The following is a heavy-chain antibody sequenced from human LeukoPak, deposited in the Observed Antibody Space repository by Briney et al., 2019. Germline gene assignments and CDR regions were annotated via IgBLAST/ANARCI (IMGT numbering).Heavy chain of an antibody. V-gene: IGHV1-69*01. CDR3: ARYQQLRAIDDDDAFDI. D-gene: IGHD6-13*01. Sequence: GSSVKVSCKASGGTFSSYAISWVRQAPGQGLEWMGGIIPIFGTANYAQKFQSRVTITADESTSTAYMELSSLRSEDTAVYYCARYQQLRAIDDDDAFDIWGQGTMVTVSS. J-gene: IGHJ3*02. CDR1: GGTFSSYA. CDR2: IIPIFGTA.